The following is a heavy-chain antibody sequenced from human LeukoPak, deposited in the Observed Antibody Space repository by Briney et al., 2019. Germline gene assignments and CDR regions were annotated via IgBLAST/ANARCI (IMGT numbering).Heavy chain of an antibody. D-gene: IGHD6-19*01. CDR2: IYYSGST. Sequence: PSETLSLTCPVSGGSVSSGSYYWSWIRQPPGKGLEWLGYIYYSGSTNYYPSLKSRVTISVDTSKNQFSLKLSSVTAADTAVYYCARGRTGIAVAGTGIYYYYGMDVWGQGTTVTVSS. J-gene: IGHJ6*02. CDR1: GGSVSSGSYY. V-gene: IGHV4-61*01. CDR3: ARGRTGIAVAGTGIYYYYGMDV.